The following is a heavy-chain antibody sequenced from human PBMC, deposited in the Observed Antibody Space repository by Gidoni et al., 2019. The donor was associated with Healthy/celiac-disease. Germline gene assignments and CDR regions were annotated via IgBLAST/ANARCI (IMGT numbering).Heavy chain of an antibody. J-gene: IGHJ4*02. CDR3: ARPHYYDSSGSPDFDY. V-gene: IGHV3-66*04. CDR2: IYSGGST. Sequence: EVQLVESGGGLVQPGGSLRLSCAASGFTVSSNYMSWVRQAPGKGLEWVSVIYSGGSTYYADSVKGRFTISRDNSKNTLYLQMNSLRAEDTAVYYCARPHYYDSSGSPDFDYWGQGTLVTVSS. CDR1: GFTVSSNY. D-gene: IGHD3-22*01.